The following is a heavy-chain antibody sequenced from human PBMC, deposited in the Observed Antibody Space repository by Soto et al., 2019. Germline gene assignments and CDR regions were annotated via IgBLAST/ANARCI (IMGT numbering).Heavy chain of an antibody. CDR2: IYYSGST. D-gene: IGHD1-1*01. CDR3: ARHLRRDGYNYYFDY. V-gene: IGHV4-59*08. J-gene: IGHJ4*02. Sequence: SETLSLTCTVSGGSISSYYWSWIRQPPGKGLEWIGYIYYSGSTNYNPSLKSRVTISVDTSNNQFSLKLSSVTAADTAVYYCARHLRRDGYNYYFDYWGQGTLVTVSS. CDR1: GGSISSYY.